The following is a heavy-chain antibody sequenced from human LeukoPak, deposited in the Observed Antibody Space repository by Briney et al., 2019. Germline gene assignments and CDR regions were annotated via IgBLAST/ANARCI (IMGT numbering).Heavy chain of an antibody. CDR3: ARGGPGAFDI. J-gene: IGHJ3*02. Sequence: SGTLSLTCTVSGDSINSLDLWSWVRQPPGKGLEWIGEMYLSGTTHSNPSVKSRVTISVDTSKNQFSLKLSSVTAADTAVYYCARGGPGAFDIWGQGTMVTVSS. CDR2: MYLSGTT. CDR1: GDSINSLDL. V-gene: IGHV4-4*02.